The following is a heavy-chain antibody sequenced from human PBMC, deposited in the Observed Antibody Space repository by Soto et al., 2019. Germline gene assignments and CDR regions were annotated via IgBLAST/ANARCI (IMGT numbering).Heavy chain of an antibody. J-gene: IGHJ6*02. D-gene: IGHD7-27*01. CDR3: ARDETGDSYYYYYGMDV. V-gene: IGHV1-69*01. CDR1: GGTFNTYN. CDR2: ILRIFGTT. Sequence: VQLVQSGAEVKKPGTSVTVSCKASGGTFNTYNINWVRQAPGQGLEWMGGILRIFGTTNYAQRFQSRVTITADDSTSTAYMELSSLRSEDTAVYYCARDETGDSYYYYYGMDVWGQGTTVTVTS.